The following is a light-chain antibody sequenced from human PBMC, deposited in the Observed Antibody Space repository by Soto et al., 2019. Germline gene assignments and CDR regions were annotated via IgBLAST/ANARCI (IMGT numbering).Light chain of an antibody. CDR2: EGS. V-gene: IGLV2-23*01. J-gene: IGLJ2*01. CDR1: SSDVGSYNL. Sequence: QSVLTQPASVSGSPGQSITISCTGTSSDVGSYNLVSWYQHHPGKGPKLMIYEGSKRPSGVSNRFSGSKSGNTASLTISGLQAEDEADYYCCSYAGGSTSVVFGGGTKLTVL. CDR3: CSYAGGSTSVV.